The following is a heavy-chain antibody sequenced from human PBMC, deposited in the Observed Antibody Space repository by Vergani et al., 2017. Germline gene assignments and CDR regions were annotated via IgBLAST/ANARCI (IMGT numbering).Heavy chain of an antibody. V-gene: IGHV3-30*19. Sequence: QVQLVESGGGVVQPGRSLRLSCAASGFTFSSYGMHWVRQAPGKGLEWVAVISYDGSNKYYADSVKGRFTISRDNSKNTLYLQMNSLRAEDTAVYYCACTLGSSWYYFDYWGQGTLVTVSS. D-gene: IGHD6-13*01. CDR3: ACTLGSSWYYFDY. J-gene: IGHJ4*02. CDR1: GFTFSSYG. CDR2: ISYDGSNK.